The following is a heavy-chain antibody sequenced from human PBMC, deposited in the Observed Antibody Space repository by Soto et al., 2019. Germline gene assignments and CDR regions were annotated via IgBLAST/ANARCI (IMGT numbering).Heavy chain of an antibody. CDR1: GGSISSGGYY. CDR3: ARVSWSNNWFDP. CDR2: IYYSGST. V-gene: IGHV4-31*03. J-gene: IGHJ5*02. D-gene: IGHD1-1*01. Sequence: PSETLSLTCTVSGGSISSGGYYWSWIRQHPGKGLEWIGYIYYSGSTYYNPSLKSRVTISVDTSKNQFSLKLSSVTAADTAVYYCARVSWSNNWFDPWGQGTLVTVSS.